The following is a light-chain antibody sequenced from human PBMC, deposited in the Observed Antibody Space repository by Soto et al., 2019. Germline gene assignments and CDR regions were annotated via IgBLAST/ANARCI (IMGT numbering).Light chain of an antibody. CDR3: QTWGTGSWV. CDR1: SGHSNYA. V-gene: IGLV4-69*01. J-gene: IGLJ3*02. CDR2: VNSDGSH. Sequence: QLVLTQSPSASASLGASVKLTCTLSSGHSNYAIAWHQQQPEKGPRYLMKVNSDGSHSKGDGILDRFSGSSSGAERYLFISSLQSEDEADYYCQTWGTGSWVFGGGTKLTVL.